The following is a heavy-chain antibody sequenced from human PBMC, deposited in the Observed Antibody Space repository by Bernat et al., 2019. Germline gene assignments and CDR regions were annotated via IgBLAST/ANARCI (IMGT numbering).Heavy chain of an antibody. J-gene: IGHJ4*02. CDR2: IKPDGMDT. CDR1: GFSFISYW. V-gene: IGHV3-7*02. D-gene: IGHD3-16*01. CDR3: VKFDDSYAYDF. Sequence: EVQMVASGGGLVQPGGSLRLSCVASGFSFISYWMSWVRQAPGKGLEWVAQIKPDGMDTSYVDYLKGRFTISRDNAKNSLHLQMNSLRDEDTTVYFCVKFDDSYAYDFWGQGALVTVSS.